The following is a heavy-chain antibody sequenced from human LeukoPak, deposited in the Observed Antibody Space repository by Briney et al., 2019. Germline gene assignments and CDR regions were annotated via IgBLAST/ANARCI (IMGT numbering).Heavy chain of an antibody. V-gene: IGHV3-23*01. CDR2: ISGSGGST. Sequence: GGTLRLSCAASGFTFSSYAMSWVRQAPGKGLEWVSAISGSGGSTYYADSVKGRFTISRDNSKNTLYLQMNILRAEDTAVYYCAKDHDSSSWCDAFDIWGQGTMVTVSS. D-gene: IGHD6-13*01. CDR3: AKDHDSSSWCDAFDI. J-gene: IGHJ3*02. CDR1: GFTFSSYA.